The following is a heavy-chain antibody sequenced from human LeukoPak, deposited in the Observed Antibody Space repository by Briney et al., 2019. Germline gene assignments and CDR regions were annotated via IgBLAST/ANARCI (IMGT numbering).Heavy chain of an antibody. V-gene: IGHV3-23*01. CDR1: GDSISSDY. D-gene: IGHD3/OR15-3a*01. CDR2: ISGSGGTT. CDR3: AIGPRQKRGLSTY. J-gene: IGHJ4*02. Sequence: PSETLSLTCTVSGDSISSDYWSWVRQAPGKGLEWVSGISGSGGTTYYADSVKGRFTISRDNSKNTLYLQMNSLRAEDTAVYYCAIGPRQKRGLSTYWGQGTLVTVSS.